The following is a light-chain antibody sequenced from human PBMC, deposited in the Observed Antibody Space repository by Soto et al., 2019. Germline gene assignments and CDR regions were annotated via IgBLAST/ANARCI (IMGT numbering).Light chain of an antibody. CDR2: GS. Sequence: EIVMTQSPATLSVSPGERATLSCRASQSISSDLACYRQRPGQAPRLLIYGSTRATGIPARFSGSGSGTEFTLTISSLQSEDSALYYCQQYNCWPWTFGQGTRV. CDR1: QSISSD. V-gene: IGKV3-15*01. J-gene: IGKJ1*01. CDR3: QQYNCWPWT.